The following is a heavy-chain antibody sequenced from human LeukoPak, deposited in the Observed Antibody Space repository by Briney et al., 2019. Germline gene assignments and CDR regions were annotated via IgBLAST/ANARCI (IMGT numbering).Heavy chain of an antibody. Sequence: GGSLRLSCAASGFTFSSYEMNWVRQAPGKGLEWVSYMRSSGSNIYYADSVKGRFTISRDNAKNSLYLQMNSLRAEDTAVYYCVGSTWSSGWYWFDPWGQGTLVTVSS. CDR1: GFTFSSYE. CDR2: MRSSGSNI. CDR3: VGSTWSSGWYWFDP. D-gene: IGHD6-19*01. J-gene: IGHJ5*02. V-gene: IGHV3-48*03.